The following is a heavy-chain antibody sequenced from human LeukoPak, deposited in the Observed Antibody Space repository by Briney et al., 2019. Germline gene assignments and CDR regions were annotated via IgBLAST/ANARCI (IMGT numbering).Heavy chain of an antibody. CDR1: GFTVSSNY. CDR3: ARSDYFDN. J-gene: IGHJ4*02. CDR2: VKGDGSST. V-gene: IGHV3-74*01. Sequence: GGSLRLSCAASGFTVSSNYMSWVRQAPGKGLVWVSRVKGDGSSTSYADSVKGRFTISRDNAKNTLYLQMNSLRAEDTAVYYCARSDYFDNWGQGTLVIVSS.